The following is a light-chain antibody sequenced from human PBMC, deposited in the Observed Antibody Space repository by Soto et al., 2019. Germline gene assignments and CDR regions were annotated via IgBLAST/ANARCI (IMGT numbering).Light chain of an antibody. J-gene: IGLJ1*01. CDR1: SSDVGGYNH. Sequence: QSALTQPASVSESPGQSITISCAGTSSDVGGYNHVSWYQQHADKAPKLLIHEVSNRPSGVSNRFSGSKSGNTASLTISGPQAEYEADYYCTSYTSISTYVFGTGTKLTVL. V-gene: IGLV2-14*01. CDR2: EVS. CDR3: TSYTSISTYV.